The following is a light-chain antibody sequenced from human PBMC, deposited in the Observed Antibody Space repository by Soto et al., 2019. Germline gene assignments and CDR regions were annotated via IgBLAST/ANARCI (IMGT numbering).Light chain of an antibody. V-gene: IGKV1-39*01. CDR1: QSISSY. CDR2: AAS. J-gene: IGKJ5*01. CDR3: QQSYMDPIT. Sequence: IQMTQSPSSLSASVGDRVTITCRASQSISSYLNWYQQKPGKAPKLLIYAASSLQSGVPSRFSGSGSGTDFTLTISSLQPEDFATYFCQQSYMDPITFGQGTRLEIK.